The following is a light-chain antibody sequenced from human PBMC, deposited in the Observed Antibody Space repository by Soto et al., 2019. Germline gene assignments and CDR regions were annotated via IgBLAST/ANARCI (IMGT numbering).Light chain of an antibody. CDR1: QSISDT. Sequence: EIVMTQSPATLSVSPGGRATLSCRASQSISDTLAWYQQKPGQAPRLLLYDASTRATGIPDRFTGSGSGTDFTLTISRLEPEDFAAYYCHHYGDSPRTFGQGTRLEIK. J-gene: IGKJ5*01. CDR2: DAS. V-gene: IGKV3-20*01. CDR3: HHYGDSPRT.